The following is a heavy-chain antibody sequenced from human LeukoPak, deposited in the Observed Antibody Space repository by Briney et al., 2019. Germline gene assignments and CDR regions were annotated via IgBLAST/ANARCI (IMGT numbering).Heavy chain of an antibody. J-gene: IGHJ6*02. CDR1: GFTVSSSY. CDR3: ARFLGRITISGVVPYGMDV. D-gene: IGHD3-3*01. V-gene: IGHV3-53*04. Sequence: GGSLRLSCAASGFTVSSSYMTWVRQAPGKGLEWVSLIYSAGGTYYTDSVKGRFTISRHSSKNTLYLQMNSLRGEDTAVYYCARFLGRITISGVVPYGMDVWGQGTTVTVSS. CDR2: IYSAGGT.